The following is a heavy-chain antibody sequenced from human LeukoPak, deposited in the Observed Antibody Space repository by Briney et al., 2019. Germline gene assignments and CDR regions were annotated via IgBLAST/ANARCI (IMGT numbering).Heavy chain of an antibody. Sequence: GGSLRLSCAASGFTFDDYAMHWFRQAPGKGLEWVSGISWNSGSIGYADSVKGRFTISRDNAKNSLYLQMNSLSAEDTALYYCAKDILATVTTDWYFDLWGRGTLVTVSS. V-gene: IGHV3-9*01. CDR1: GFTFDDYA. CDR2: ISWNSGSI. D-gene: IGHD4-17*01. J-gene: IGHJ2*01. CDR3: AKDILATVTTDWYFDL.